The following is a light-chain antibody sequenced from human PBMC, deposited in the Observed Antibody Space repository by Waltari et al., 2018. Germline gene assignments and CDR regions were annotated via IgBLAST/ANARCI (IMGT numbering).Light chain of an antibody. CDR2: EVS. V-gene: IGLV2-14*01. J-gene: IGLJ3*02. Sequence: QSALTQPASVSGSPGQSLTISCTGTSSDFGGYNYVAWYQQHPGKAPKRLIYEVSNRPAGGSGRFSGSKSGNAASLNVSGLQAEDEADYYCSSYTSSSTWVFGGGTKLTVL. CDR3: SSYTSSSTWV. CDR1: SSDFGGYNY.